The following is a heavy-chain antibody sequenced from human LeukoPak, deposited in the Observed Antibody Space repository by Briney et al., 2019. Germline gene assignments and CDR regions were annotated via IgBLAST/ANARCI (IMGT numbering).Heavy chain of an antibody. D-gene: IGHD5-24*01. CDR3: ARDSVEMATIG. CDR2: INHSGST. Sequence: SETLSLTCAVYGGSFSGYYWSWIRQPLGKGLEWIGEINHSGSTNYNPSLKSRVTISVDTSKNQFSLKLRSVTAADTAVYYCARDSVEMATIGWGQGTLVTVSS. CDR1: GGSFSGYY. J-gene: IGHJ4*02. V-gene: IGHV4-34*01.